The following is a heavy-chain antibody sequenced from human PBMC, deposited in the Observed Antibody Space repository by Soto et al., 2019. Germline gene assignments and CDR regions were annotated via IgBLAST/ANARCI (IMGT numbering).Heavy chain of an antibody. J-gene: IGHJ4*02. CDR3: AHRAGSGGSSYHDY. Sequence: SETLSLTCAVYGVSFSGYYWSWILQPPGKGLEWIGEINHSGSTNYNPSLKSRVTISVDTSKNQFSLKLSSVTAADTAVYYCAHRAGSGGSSYHDYRCQGTLVSVSS. D-gene: IGHD2-15*01. CDR1: GVSFSGYY. V-gene: IGHV4-34*01. CDR2: INHSGST.